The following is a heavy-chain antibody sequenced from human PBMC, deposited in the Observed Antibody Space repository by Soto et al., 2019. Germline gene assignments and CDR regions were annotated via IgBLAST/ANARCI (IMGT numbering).Heavy chain of an antibody. J-gene: IGHJ4*02. V-gene: IGHV3-64*01. CDR2: ISSNGGTT. CDR3: VRRGSGNYDY. D-gene: IGHD1-7*01. CDR1: GFTFNNYD. Sequence: EVQLAESGGNMVQPGGSLRLSCVASGFTFNNYDMHWVRQAPGKGLEYVSSISSNGGTTYYGNSVKGRFTISRDNSKNTLYLQMGSLRPEDMAVYYCVRRGSGNYDYWGQGTLVTVSS.